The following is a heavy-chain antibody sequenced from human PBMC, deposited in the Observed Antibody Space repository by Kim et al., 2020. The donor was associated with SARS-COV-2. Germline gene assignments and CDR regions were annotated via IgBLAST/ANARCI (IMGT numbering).Heavy chain of an antibody. J-gene: IGHJ3*01. Sequence: GGSLRLSCAASGFTFSRYWMNWVRLAPGKGLEWVATIKEDGSETYYVDSVRGRFTISRDNAKNSLYLQMNSLTAEDTAVYYCKGGGNKVFDIWGQGTMVTVSS. CDR2: IKEDGSET. D-gene: IGHD3-16*01. CDR3: KGGGNKVFDI. CDR1: GFTFSRYW. V-gene: IGHV3-7*01.